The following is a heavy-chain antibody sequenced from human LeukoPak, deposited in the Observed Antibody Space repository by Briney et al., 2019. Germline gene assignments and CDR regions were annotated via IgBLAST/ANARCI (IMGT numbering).Heavy chain of an antibody. CDR3: ARDMGWQQFDQ. D-gene: IGHD5-24*01. CDR1: GFTFSNYN. V-gene: IGHV3-7*01. CDR2: IKKDGGET. J-gene: IGHJ4*02. Sequence: GGSLRLSCTVSGFTFSNYNMNWVRQAPGKGLERVANIKKDGGETYYMESVKGRFTIPRDNARNSLYLQMNSLTVEDTAVYYCARDMGWQQFDQWGQGTLVTVSS.